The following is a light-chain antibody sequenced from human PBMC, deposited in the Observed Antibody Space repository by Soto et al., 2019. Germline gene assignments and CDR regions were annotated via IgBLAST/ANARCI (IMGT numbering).Light chain of an antibody. V-gene: IGLV2-14*01. CDR2: DVS. J-gene: IGLJ1*01. Sequence: QSALTQPASVSGSPGQSITISCTGTSSDVGGYNYVSWYQQHPGKAPKLMIYDVSNRPSGVSNRFSGSKSGNTASLTISGLQAEDESDYYCSSDTCSRYVFGAGTKLTVL. CDR3: SSDTCSRYV. CDR1: SSDVGGYNY.